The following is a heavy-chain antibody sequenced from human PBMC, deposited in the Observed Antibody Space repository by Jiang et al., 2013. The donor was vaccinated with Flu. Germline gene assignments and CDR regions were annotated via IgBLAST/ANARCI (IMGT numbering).Heavy chain of an antibody. CDR3: ARGADIQLWSGGFDY. V-gene: IGHV3-66*02. Sequence: VQLLESGGGLVQPGGSLRLSCAASGFTVSSNYMSWVRQAPGKGLEWVSVIYSGGSTYYADSVKGRFTISRDNSKNTLYLQMNSLRAEDTAVYYCARGADIQLWSGGFDYWGQGTLVTVSS. CDR2: IYSGGST. D-gene: IGHD5-18*01. J-gene: IGHJ4*02. CDR1: GFTVSSNY.